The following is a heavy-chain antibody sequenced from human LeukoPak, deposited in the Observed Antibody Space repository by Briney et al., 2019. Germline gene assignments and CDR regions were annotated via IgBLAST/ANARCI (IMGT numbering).Heavy chain of an antibody. V-gene: IGHV4-4*07. CDR1: GGSISSYY. CDR3: ARDGTYSSSWLFFQH. CDR2: IYTSGST. Sequence: SETLSLTCTVSGGSISSYYWSWIRQPAGKGLEWIGRIYTSGSTNYNPSLKSRVTMSVDTPKNQFSLKLRSVTAADTAVYYCARDGTYSSSWLFFQHWGQGTLVTVSS. D-gene: IGHD6-13*01. J-gene: IGHJ1*01.